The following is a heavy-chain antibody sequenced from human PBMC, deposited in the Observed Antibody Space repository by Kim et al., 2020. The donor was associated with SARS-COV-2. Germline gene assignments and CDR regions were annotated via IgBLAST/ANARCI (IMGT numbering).Heavy chain of an antibody. V-gene: IGHV1-69*01. D-gene: IGHD1-26*01. Sequence: QKFQGRVTITADESTSTAYMAPSSLRSEDTAVYYCARMGARSYYYYGMDVWGQGTTVTVSS. J-gene: IGHJ6*02. CDR3: ARMGARSYYYYGMDV.